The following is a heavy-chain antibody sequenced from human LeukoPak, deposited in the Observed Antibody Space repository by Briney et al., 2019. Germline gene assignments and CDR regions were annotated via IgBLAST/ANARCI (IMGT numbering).Heavy chain of an antibody. CDR2: IYYSGST. J-gene: IGHJ4*02. D-gene: IGHD6-19*01. CDR1: GGSISSYY. Sequence: PSETLSLTCTVSGGSISSYYWSWIRQPPGKGLEWIGYIYYSGSTNYNPSLKSRVTISVDTSKNQFSLKLSSVTAADTAVYYCARGKDQAVAGPAGPGFDYWGQGTLVTVSS. CDR3: ARGKDQAVAGPAGPGFDY. V-gene: IGHV4-59*12.